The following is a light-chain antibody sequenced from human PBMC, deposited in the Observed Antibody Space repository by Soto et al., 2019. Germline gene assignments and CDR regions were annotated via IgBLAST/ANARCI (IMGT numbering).Light chain of an antibody. CDR2: DVS. V-gene: IGLV2-14*03. J-gene: IGLJ2*01. CDR1: SSDVGAYNY. CDR3: SSYTSGSSVV. Sequence: QSALTQPASVSGSPGQSITIYCTGTSSDVGAYNYVSWYQQHPGKAPKLLIYDVSNRPSGVSSRFSGSRSGNTASLNISGLQAEDEGDYYCSSYTSGSSVVFGGGTKLTVL.